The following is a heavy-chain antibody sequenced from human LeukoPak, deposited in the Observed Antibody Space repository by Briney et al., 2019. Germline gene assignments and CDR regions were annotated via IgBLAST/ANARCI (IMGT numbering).Heavy chain of an antibody. J-gene: IGHJ4*02. CDR3: ARGSSHQRWSGYYTDY. D-gene: IGHD3-3*01. V-gene: IGHV4-34*01. CDR1: GGSISSYY. CDR2: INHSGST. Sequence: SETLSLTCTVSGGSISSYYWSWIRQPPGKGLEWIGEINHSGSTNYNPSLKSRVTISVDTSKNQFSLKLSSVTAADTAVYYCARGSSHQRWSGYYTDYWGQGTLVTVSS.